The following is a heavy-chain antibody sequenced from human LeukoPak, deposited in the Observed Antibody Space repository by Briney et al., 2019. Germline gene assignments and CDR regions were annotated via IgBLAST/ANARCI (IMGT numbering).Heavy chain of an antibody. J-gene: IGHJ4*02. D-gene: IGHD3-22*01. Sequence: GGSLRLSCAASGFTFSGYWMNWVRQAPGKGLEWVANIKQDGSDKYYVGSVKGRFTISRDNSKNTVYLEMNSLRAEDTAVYYCAKDLTYDTTGFDYWGQGTLVTVSS. CDR3: AKDLTYDTTGFDY. CDR2: IKQDGSDK. V-gene: IGHV3-7*01. CDR1: GFTFSGYW.